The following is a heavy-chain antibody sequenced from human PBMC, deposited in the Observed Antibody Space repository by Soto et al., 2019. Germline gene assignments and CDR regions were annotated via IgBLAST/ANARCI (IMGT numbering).Heavy chain of an antibody. J-gene: IGHJ6*02. V-gene: IGHV3-43*01. Sequence: GGSLRLSCAASGFRLDDYNINWVRQAPGKGLEWVSLITWNGGNSYYADSVKGRFTISRDGTTESVSLQMTSLKREDTGLYFCAREAISYGSALDVWGQGTTVTVSS. CDR1: GFRLDDYN. CDR2: ITWNGGNS. CDR3: AREAISYGSALDV. D-gene: IGHD3-16*01.